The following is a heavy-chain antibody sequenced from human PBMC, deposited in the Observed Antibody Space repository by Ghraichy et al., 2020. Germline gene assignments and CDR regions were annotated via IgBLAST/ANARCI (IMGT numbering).Heavy chain of an antibody. D-gene: IGHD3-9*01. CDR3: ATDLDWTLEY. J-gene: IGHJ4*02. V-gene: IGHV3-21*01. CDR1: GITLSHYT. Sequence: GGSLRLSCAASGITLSHYTMIWVRQAPGKGLEWVSLIDYYSDYIKYADSVRGRFTISRDNAQNSLYLQLNSLRAEDTAVYYCATDLDWTLEYWGQGTPVTVSS. CDR2: IDYYSDYI.